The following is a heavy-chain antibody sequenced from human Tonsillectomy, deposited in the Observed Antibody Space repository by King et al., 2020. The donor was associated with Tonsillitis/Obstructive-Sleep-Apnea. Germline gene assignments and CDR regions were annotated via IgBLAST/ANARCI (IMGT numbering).Heavy chain of an antibody. CDR1: GFTFSSYA. CDR2: ISYDGTNK. V-gene: IGHV3-30*01. J-gene: IGHJ5*02. CDR3: ARGGYCTSDSCSHLRWSDP. D-gene: IGHD2-2*01. Sequence: VQLVESGGGVVQPGRSLRLSCVASGFTFSSYAMDWFRQAPGKGLEWVAIISYDGTNKYYADSVKGRFTISRDNSKNTLYLQMNSLRAEDTSVYYCARGGYCTSDSCSHLRWSDPWGQGTQVTVSS.